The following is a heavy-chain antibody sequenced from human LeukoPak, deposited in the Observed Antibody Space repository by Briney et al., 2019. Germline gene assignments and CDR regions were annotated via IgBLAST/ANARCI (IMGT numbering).Heavy chain of an antibody. CDR1: GYTFTSYG. CDR2: ISAYNGNT. V-gene: IGHV1-18*01. Sequence: ASVKVSCKASGYTFTSYGISWVRQAPGQGLEWTGWISAYNGNTNYAQKLQGRVTMTTDTSTSTAYMELRSLRSDDTAVYYCAREFTAYDFWSGYIPLDYWGQGTLVTVSS. D-gene: IGHD3-3*01. CDR3: AREFTAYDFWSGYIPLDY. J-gene: IGHJ4*02.